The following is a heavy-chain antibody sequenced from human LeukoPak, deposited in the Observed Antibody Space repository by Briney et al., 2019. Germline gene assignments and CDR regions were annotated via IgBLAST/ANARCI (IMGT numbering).Heavy chain of an antibody. CDR1: GGTFSSYA. CDR3: AREGNRSSDSSASYPLDY. Sequence: SVKVSCKASGGTFSSYAISWVRQAPGQGLEWMGRIIPILGIANYAQKFQGRVTITRNSSISTAYMELSSLRSEDTAVYYCAREGNRSSDSSASYPLDYWGQGTLVTVSS. V-gene: IGHV1-69*04. CDR2: IIPILGIA. J-gene: IGHJ4*02. D-gene: IGHD1-26*01.